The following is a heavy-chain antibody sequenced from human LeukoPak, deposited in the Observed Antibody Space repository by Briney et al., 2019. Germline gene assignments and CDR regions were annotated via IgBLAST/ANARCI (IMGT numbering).Heavy chain of an antibody. D-gene: IGHD6-6*01. J-gene: IGHJ4*02. V-gene: IGHV4-34*01. CDR2: INHSGST. CDR1: GGSFSGYY. Sequence: PSETLSLTCAVYGGSFSGYYWSWIRQPPGKGLEWIGEINHSGSTNYNPSLKSRVTISVDTSKSQFSLKLSSVTAADTAVYYCTYSSSSGYYFDYWGQGTLVTVSS. CDR3: TYSSSSGYYFDY.